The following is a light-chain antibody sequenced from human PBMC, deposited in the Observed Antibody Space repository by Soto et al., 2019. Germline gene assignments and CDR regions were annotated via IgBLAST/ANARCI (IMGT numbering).Light chain of an antibody. Sequence: EIVLTQSPGTLSLSPGERATLSCRASQSVSSSYLAWYQQKPGQAPRLLFYGASRRATGIPDRFSGSGSGTDFTLTISRLEPEDFAVYYCQQRGSSPPTFGQGTKVEIK. V-gene: IGKV3-20*01. J-gene: IGKJ1*01. CDR2: GAS. CDR1: QSVSSSY. CDR3: QQRGSSPPT.